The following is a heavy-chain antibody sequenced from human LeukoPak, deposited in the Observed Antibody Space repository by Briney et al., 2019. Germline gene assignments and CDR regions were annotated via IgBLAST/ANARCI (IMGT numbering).Heavy chain of an antibody. CDR1: GFTFNNYA. Sequence: GESLRLSCAASGFTFNNYAMNWVRQAPGKGLEWVSAISVSGGSTYHADSVKGRFTISRDNSKNTVSLQINSLRADDTAVYYCAKDDGYRYDNGGWFDYWGQGALVTVSS. CDR2: ISVSGGST. CDR3: AKDDGYRYDNGGWFDY. V-gene: IGHV3-23*01. D-gene: IGHD5-12*01. J-gene: IGHJ4*02.